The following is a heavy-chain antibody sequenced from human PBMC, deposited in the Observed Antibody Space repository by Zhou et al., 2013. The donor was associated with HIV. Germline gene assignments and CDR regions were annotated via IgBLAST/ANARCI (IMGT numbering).Heavy chain of an antibody. D-gene: IGHD5-12*01. CDR1: GYTFTSYG. CDR3: ASERQKWARGYHFDY. V-gene: IGHV1-18*01. CDR2: ISAYNGNT. Sequence: QVQLVQSGAEVKKPGASVKVSCKASGYTFTSYGISWVRQAPGQGLEWMGWISAYNGNTNYAQKLQGRVTMTTDTSTSTAYMELRSLRSDDTALYYCASERQKWARGYHFDYWGQGTLVTVSS. J-gene: IGHJ4*02.